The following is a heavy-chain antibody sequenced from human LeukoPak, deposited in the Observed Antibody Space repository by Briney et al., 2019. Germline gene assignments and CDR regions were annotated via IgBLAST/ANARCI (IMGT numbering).Heavy chain of an antibody. D-gene: IGHD5-24*01. CDR1: GFTFSSYA. V-gene: IGHV3-23*01. CDR2: ISGSGGST. J-gene: IGHJ2*01. CDR3: ARENVEMAPYWYFDL. Sequence: QTGGSLRLSCAASGFTFSSYAMSWVRQAPGKGLEWVSAISGSGGSTYYADSVKGRFTISRDNAKNSLYLQMNSLRAEDTAVYYCARENVEMAPYWYFDLWGRGTLVTVSS.